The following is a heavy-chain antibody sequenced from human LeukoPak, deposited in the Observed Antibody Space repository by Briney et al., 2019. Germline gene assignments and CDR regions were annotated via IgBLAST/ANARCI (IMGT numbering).Heavy chain of an antibody. CDR1: GFTFSSYW. D-gene: IGHD5-18*01. J-gene: IGHJ4*02. CDR2: ISSSSSTV. Sequence: PGGSLRLSCAASGFTFSSYWMSWVRQTPGKGLEWVSYISSSSSTVYYADSVRGRFTISRDNAKNSLYLQMNSLRADDTAVFYCAREDTGYTYGYGPIDYWGQGTLVTVSS. CDR3: AREDTGYTYGYGPIDY. V-gene: IGHV3-48*01.